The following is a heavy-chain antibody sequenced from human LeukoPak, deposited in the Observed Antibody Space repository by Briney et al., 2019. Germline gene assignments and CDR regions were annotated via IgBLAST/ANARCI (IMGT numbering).Heavy chain of an antibody. CDR3: ARWRGYGDYVVSGRAFDI. J-gene: IGHJ3*02. CDR2: IYYSGST. D-gene: IGHD4-17*01. Sequence: SETLSLTCTVSGGSISSYYWSWIRQPPGKGLEWIGYIYYSGSTNYNPSLKSRVTISVDTSKNQFSLKLSSVTAADTAVYYCARWRGYGDYVVSGRAFDIWGQGTMVTVSS. V-gene: IGHV4-59*01. CDR1: GGSISSYY.